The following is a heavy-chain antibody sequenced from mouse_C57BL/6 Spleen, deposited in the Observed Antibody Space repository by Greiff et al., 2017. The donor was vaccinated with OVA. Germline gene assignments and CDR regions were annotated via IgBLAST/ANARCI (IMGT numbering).Heavy chain of an antibody. J-gene: IGHJ1*03. Sequence: VHVKQSGPELVKPGASVKISCKASGYSFTDYNMNWVKQSNGKSLEWIGVINPNYGTTSYNQKFKGKATLTVDQSSSTAYMQLNSLTSEDSAVYYCARGWLLPGYFDVWGTGTTVTVSS. D-gene: IGHD2-3*01. CDR1: GYSFTDYN. CDR2: INPNYGTT. CDR3: ARGWLLPGYFDV. V-gene: IGHV1-39*01.